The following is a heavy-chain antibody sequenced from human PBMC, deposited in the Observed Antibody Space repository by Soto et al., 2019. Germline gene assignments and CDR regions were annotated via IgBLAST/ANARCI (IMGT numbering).Heavy chain of an antibody. D-gene: IGHD2-15*01. CDR1: GYTLTELS. J-gene: IGHJ1*01. V-gene: IGHV1-24*01. CDR3: ATVVVAATPVYSEYFQH. CDR2: FDPEDGET. Sequence: ASVKVSCKVSGYTLTELSMHWLRQAPGKGLEWMGGFDPEDGETIYAQKFQGRVTMTEDTSTDTAYMELSSLRSEDTAVYYCATVVVAATPVYSEYFQHWGQGTLVTVSS.